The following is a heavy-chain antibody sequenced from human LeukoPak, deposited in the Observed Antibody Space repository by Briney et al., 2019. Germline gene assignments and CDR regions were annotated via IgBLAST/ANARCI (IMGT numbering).Heavy chain of an antibody. CDR2: ISSSSSYT. D-gene: IGHD3-22*01. CDR1: GFTFSDYY. Sequence: PGGSLRLSCAASGFTFSDYYMSWIRQAPGKGLEWVSYISSSSSYTNYADSVKGRFTISRDNAKNSLYLQMNSLRAEDTAVYYCARIRSYDSSGLDYWGQGTLVTVSS. J-gene: IGHJ4*02. CDR3: ARIRSYDSSGLDY. V-gene: IGHV3-11*06.